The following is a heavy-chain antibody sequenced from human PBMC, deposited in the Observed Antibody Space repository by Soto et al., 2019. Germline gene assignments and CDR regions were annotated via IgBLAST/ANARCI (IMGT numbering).Heavy chain of an antibody. CDR3: ARESYSAAARHDV. D-gene: IGHD6-6*01. V-gene: IGHV1-18*01. CDR2: INAYGGST. Sequence: ASVKVSCKASGYTFTSYYMHWVRQAPGQGLEWMGRINAYGGSTNYAQKLQGRVTMTTDTSTSTAYMELRSLRSDDTAVYYCARESYSAAARHDVWGQGTLVTVSS. CDR1: GYTFTSYY. J-gene: IGHJ4*02.